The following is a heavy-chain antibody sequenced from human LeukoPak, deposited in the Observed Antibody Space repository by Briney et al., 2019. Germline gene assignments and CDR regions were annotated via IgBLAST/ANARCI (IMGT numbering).Heavy chain of an antibody. CDR2: IYSGGST. D-gene: IGHD3-3*01. Sequence: GGSLRLSCAASGFTVSSNYMNWVRQAPGKGLEWVSVIYSGGSTYYAVSVKGRFTISRDNSKNTLYLQMNSLRAEDTAVYYCARDGEWLRPNDYWGQGTLVTVSS. V-gene: IGHV3-66*01. CDR1: GFTVSSNY. CDR3: ARDGEWLRPNDY. J-gene: IGHJ4*02.